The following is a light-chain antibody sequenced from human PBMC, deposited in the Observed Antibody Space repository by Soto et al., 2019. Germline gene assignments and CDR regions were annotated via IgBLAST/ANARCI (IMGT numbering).Light chain of an antibody. CDR3: SSYTSSSRV. CDR2: DVT. Sequence: QSALTQPASLSGSPGQSSSISCTGTGSDFGGYNYVSWYQQHPGKAPKLMIYDVTNRPSGVSNRFSGSKSGNTASLTISGLQAEDEADYYCSSYTSSSRVFGTGTKSPS. CDR1: GSDFGGYNY. V-gene: IGLV2-14*03. J-gene: IGLJ1*01.